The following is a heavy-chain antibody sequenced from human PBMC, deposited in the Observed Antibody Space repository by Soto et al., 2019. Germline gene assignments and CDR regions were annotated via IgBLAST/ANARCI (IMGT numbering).Heavy chain of an antibody. CDR1: GYTFTGYY. Sequence: ASVKVSCKASGYTFTGYYMHWVRQAPGQGLEWMGWINPNSGGTNYAQKFQGWVTMARDTSISTAYMELSRLRSDDTAVYYCARGGSLWFGELSAYYYGMDVWGQGTTVTVSS. J-gene: IGHJ6*02. CDR2: INPNSGGT. D-gene: IGHD3-10*01. CDR3: ARGGSLWFGELSAYYYGMDV. V-gene: IGHV1-2*04.